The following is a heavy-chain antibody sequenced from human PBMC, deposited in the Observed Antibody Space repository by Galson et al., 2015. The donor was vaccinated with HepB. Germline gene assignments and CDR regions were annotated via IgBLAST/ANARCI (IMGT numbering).Heavy chain of an antibody. CDR1: GYTFTSYY. CDR3: ASGRIFGVVSF. Sequence: SVKVSCKASGYTFTSYYMHWVRQAPGQGLEWMGIINPSGGSTSYAQKFQGRVAMIRDTSTSTVYMELSSLRSEDTAVYYCASGRIFGVVSFWGQGTLVTVSS. D-gene: IGHD3-3*01. CDR2: INPSGGST. J-gene: IGHJ4*02. V-gene: IGHV1-46*01.